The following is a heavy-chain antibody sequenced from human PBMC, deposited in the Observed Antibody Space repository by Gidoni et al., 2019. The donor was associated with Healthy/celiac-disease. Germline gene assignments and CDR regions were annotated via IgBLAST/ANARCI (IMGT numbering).Heavy chain of an antibody. CDR1: GFTFSRYA. Sequence: QVQLVESGGGVVQPGRSLRLSCAASGFTFSRYAMHWVRQAPGKGLEWVAVISYDGSNKYYADSVKGRFTISRDNSKNTLYLQMNSLRAEDTAVYYCARDRVVVPAASYYYYGMDVWGQGTTVTVSS. CDR2: ISYDGSNK. J-gene: IGHJ6*02. V-gene: IGHV3-30-3*01. D-gene: IGHD2-2*01. CDR3: ARDRVVVPAASYYYYGMDV.